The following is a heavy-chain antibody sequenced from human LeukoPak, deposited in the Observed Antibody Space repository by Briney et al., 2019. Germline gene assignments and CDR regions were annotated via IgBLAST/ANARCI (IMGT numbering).Heavy chain of an antibody. J-gene: IGHJ4*02. D-gene: IGHD3-9*01. CDR3: ARDPYAYDILTGRL. Sequence: GGSLRLSCAASGFTLSSYWMSWVRQAPGKGLEWVANIKQDGSEKYYVDSVKGRFTISRDNAKNSLYLQMNSLRAEDTAVYYCARDPYAYDILTGRLWGQGTLVTVSS. CDR2: IKQDGSEK. V-gene: IGHV3-7*01. CDR1: GFTLSSYW.